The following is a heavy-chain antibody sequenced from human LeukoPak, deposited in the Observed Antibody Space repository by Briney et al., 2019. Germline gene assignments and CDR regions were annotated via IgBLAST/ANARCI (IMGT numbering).Heavy chain of an antibody. CDR3: ARVEVTTYREDAFDI. Sequence: GESLKISCKGSGYSFTSYWIGWVRQMPGKGLEWMGIIYPGDSDTRYSPSFQGQVTISADKSISTPYLQWRSPTAPDTAVYYCARVEVTTYREDAFDIWGQGTMVTVSS. V-gene: IGHV5-51*01. D-gene: IGHD4-11*01. CDR1: GYSFTSYW. CDR2: IYPGDSDT. J-gene: IGHJ3*02.